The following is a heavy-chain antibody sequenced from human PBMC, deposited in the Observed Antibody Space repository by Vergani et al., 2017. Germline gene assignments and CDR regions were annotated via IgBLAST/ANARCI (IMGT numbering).Heavy chain of an antibody. Sequence: QVQLVQSGAEVKKPGASVKVSCKASGYTFTSYGISWVRQAPGQGLEWMGWISAYNGNTNYAQKLQGRVTMTTDTSTSTAYMELRSLRSDDTAVYYWARDHPAGRVATIKGADYWGQGTLVTVSS. V-gene: IGHV1-18*01. CDR3: ARDHPAGRVATIKGADY. CDR2: ISAYNGNT. CDR1: GYTFTSYG. D-gene: IGHD5-12*01. J-gene: IGHJ4*02.